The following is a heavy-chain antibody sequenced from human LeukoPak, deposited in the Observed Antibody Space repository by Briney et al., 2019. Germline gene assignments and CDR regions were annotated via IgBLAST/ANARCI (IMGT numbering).Heavy chain of an antibody. CDR3: AAGSAYCGGDCYQKLDAFDI. D-gene: IGHD2-21*02. V-gene: IGHV4-4*02. CDR2: IYHSGST. J-gene: IGHJ3*02. CDR1: GGSISSSNW. Sequence: SETLSLTCAVSGGSISSSNWWSWVRQPPGKGLEWIGEIYHSGSTNYNPSLKSRVTISVDTSKNQFSLKLSSVTAADTAVYYCAAGSAYCGGDCYQKLDAFDIWGQGTMVTVSS.